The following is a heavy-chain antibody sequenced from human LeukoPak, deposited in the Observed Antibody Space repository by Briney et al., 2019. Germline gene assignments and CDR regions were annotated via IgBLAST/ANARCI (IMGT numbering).Heavy chain of an antibody. CDR2: INSDASSP. V-gene: IGHV3-74*01. CDR3: ARGGYNSWAAFDI. CDR1: GFILSSYR. D-gene: IGHD5-24*01. Sequence: GGSLRLSCAVSGFILSSYRKHWVRHATGKGLVWVSRINSDASSPSYADSVKRRFTISRDNAKNTLYLQMNSLRAEDTAVYYCARGGYNSWAAFDIWGQGTMVTVSS. J-gene: IGHJ3*02.